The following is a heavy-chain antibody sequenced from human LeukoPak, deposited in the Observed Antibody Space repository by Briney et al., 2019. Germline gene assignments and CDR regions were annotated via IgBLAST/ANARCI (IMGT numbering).Heavy chain of an antibody. CDR1: GYTFTSYH. J-gene: IGHJ4*02. CDR3: ARDRYYYGSGSTRYYFDY. D-gene: IGHD3-10*01. Sequence: ASVKVSCKASGYTFTSYHMHWVRQAPGQGLEWMGIIYPSGGSTSYAQKFQGRVTMTRDTSTSTVYMELSSLRSEDTAVYYCARDRYYYGSGSTRYYFDYWGQGTLVTVSS. CDR2: IYPSGGST. V-gene: IGHV1-46*01.